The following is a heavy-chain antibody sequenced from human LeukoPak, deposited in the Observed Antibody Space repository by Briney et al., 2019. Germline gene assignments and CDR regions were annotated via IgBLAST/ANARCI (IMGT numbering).Heavy chain of an antibody. D-gene: IGHD6-13*01. Sequence: PGGSLRLSCAASGFTFSSYEMNWVRQAPGKGLEWVSYISSSGSTRYYADPVKGRFTISRDNAKNSLYLQLNSLRAEDTAVYYCARGIGSSTWPLALWGRGTLVTVSS. J-gene: IGHJ4*02. CDR3: ARGIGSSTWPLAL. CDR1: GFTFSSYE. CDR2: ISSSGSTR. V-gene: IGHV3-48*03.